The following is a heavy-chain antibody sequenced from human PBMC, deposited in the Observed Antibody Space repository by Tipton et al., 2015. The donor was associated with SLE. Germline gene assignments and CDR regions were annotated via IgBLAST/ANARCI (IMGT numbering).Heavy chain of an antibody. CDR1: SFSISSGHY. CDR3: TSDGPTNIAST. V-gene: IGHV4-38-2*02. D-gene: IGHD1-26*01. Sequence: LRLSCTVSSFSISSGHYWGWVRQPPGKGLEWIGTIHHSGSTYCNPSLKSRVTISVDTSKNQFSLILSSVTAADTAVYYCTSDGPTNIASTWGQGTLVTVSS. CDR2: IHHSGST. J-gene: IGHJ4*02.